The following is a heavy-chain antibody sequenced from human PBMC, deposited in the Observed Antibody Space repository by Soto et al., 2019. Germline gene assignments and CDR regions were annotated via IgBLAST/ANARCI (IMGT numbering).Heavy chain of an antibody. D-gene: IGHD3-22*01. Sequence: EVQLVESGGVVVQPGGSLRLSCAASGFTFDDYTMHWVRQAPGKGLEWVSLISWDGGSTYYADSVKGRFTISRDNSINSLYLQMNSLRTEDTALYYCAKDNNPSHYYDSSGYYYAHWGQGTLVTVSS. CDR3: AKDNNPSHYYDSSGYYYAH. CDR1: GFTFDDYT. V-gene: IGHV3-43*01. J-gene: IGHJ4*02. CDR2: ISWDGGST.